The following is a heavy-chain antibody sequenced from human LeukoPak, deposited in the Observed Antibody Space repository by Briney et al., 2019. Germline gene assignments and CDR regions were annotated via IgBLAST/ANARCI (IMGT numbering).Heavy chain of an antibody. CDR2: INPNSGGT. D-gene: IGHD1-26*01. Sequence: ASVKVSCKASGYTFTGYYMHWVRQAPGQGLEWMGRINPNSGGTNYAQKFQGGVTMTRDTSISTAYMELSRLRSDDTAVYYCARDPYSGSSYPDYWGQGTLVTVSS. CDR1: GYTFTGYY. J-gene: IGHJ4*02. V-gene: IGHV1-2*06. CDR3: ARDPYSGSSYPDY.